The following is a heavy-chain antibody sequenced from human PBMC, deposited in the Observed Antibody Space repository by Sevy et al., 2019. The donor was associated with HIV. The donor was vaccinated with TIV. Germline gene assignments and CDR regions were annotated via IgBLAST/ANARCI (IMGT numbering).Heavy chain of an antibody. Sequence: GGSLRLSCAASGFTFSSYGMHWVRQAPGKGLEWVAVIWNDGSNKYYADSVKGRFTISRDNSKNTLYLQMNSLRAEDTAVYYCARDRIGTVTKIYYYYGMDVWGQGTTVTVSS. CDR2: IWNDGSNK. J-gene: IGHJ6*02. V-gene: IGHV3-33*01. D-gene: IGHD4-17*01. CDR3: ARDRIGTVTKIYYYYGMDV. CDR1: GFTFSSYG.